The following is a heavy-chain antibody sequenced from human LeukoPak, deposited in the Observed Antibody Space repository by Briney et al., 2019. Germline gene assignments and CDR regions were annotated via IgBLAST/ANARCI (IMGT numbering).Heavy chain of an antibody. CDR1: GFSLSTTGVY. D-gene: IGHD4-17*01. J-gene: IGHJ4*02. CDR3: AHRREGLNADFGSYFDY. CDR2: IYWNDDY. Sequence: ESGPTLVKPTQTLTLTCTFSGFSLSTTGVYVGWFRQPPGKAPEWLGGIYWNDDYQNSPSLRSRLTITKDTSKNQVVLTMTNMDPVGSGTYYCAHRREGLNADFGSYFDYWGQGTLVTVSS. V-gene: IGHV2-5*01.